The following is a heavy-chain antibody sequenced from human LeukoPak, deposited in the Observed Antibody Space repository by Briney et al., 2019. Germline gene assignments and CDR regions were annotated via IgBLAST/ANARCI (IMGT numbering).Heavy chain of an antibody. CDR2: ISGSAGTT. D-gene: IGHD3-16*01. CDR1: GFTFSSYA. CDR3: AKDIGASWFDP. V-gene: IGHV3-23*01. J-gene: IGHJ5*02. Sequence: GGSLRLSCAASGFTFSSYAMSWVRQAPGKGLDWVSVISGSAGTTYYAGSVKGRFTISRDNSKNTLDLQMNSLRVEDTAVYYCAKDIGASWFDPWGQGTLVTVSS.